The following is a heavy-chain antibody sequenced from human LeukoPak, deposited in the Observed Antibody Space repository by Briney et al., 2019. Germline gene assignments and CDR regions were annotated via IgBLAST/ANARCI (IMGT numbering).Heavy chain of an antibody. CDR2: IIPIFGTA. CDR3: ARVPNREGYCSGGSCYSVYYYYYGMDV. Sequence: ASVKVSCKASGGTFSSYAISWVRQAPGQGLEWMGGIIPIFGTANYAQKFQGRVTITADESTSTAYMELSSLRSEDTAVYYCARVPNREGYCSGGSCYSVYYYYYGMDVWGQGTTVTVSS. D-gene: IGHD2-15*01. J-gene: IGHJ6*02. V-gene: IGHV1-69*13. CDR1: GGTFSSYA.